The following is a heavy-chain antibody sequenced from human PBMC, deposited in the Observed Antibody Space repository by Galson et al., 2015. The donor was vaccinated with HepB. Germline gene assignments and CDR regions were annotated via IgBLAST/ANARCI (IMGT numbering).Heavy chain of an antibody. CDR1: GSTFTSYY. Sequence: SVKVSCKASGSTFTSYYMHWVRQAPGQGLEWMGIINPSGGSTSYAQKFQGRVTMTRDTSTSTVYMELSSLRSEDTAVYYCARAIWAIQLLDYYGIDVWGQGTTVTVSS. CDR2: INPSGGST. J-gene: IGHJ6*02. D-gene: IGHD2-2*01. CDR3: ARAIWAIQLLDYYGIDV. V-gene: IGHV1-46*03.